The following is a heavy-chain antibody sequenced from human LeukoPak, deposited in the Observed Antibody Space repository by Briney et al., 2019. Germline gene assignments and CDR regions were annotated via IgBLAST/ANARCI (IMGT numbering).Heavy chain of an antibody. Sequence: QPGGSLRLSCAASGFTFSNFGMHWVRQAPGKGLEWVAVIWYDGSNKYYADSVKGRFTISRDNSKNTLYLQMNSLRAEDTAVYYCARGYLGRYRDPDAFDIWGQGTMVTVSS. CDR2: IWYDGSNK. CDR1: GFTFSNFG. D-gene: IGHD1-26*01. V-gene: IGHV3-33*08. CDR3: ARGYLGRYRDPDAFDI. J-gene: IGHJ3*02.